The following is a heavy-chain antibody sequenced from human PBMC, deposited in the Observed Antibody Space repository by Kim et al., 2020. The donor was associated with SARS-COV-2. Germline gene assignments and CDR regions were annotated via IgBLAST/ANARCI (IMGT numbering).Heavy chain of an antibody. J-gene: IGHJ3*02. V-gene: IGHV3-73*01. Sequence: GGSLRLSCAASGFTFSGSAMHWVRQASGKGLEWVGRIRSKANSYATTYTASVKGRFTISRDDSKSTAYLQMNSLKTEDTAVYYCTSVPGTTSAFGDAFDIWGQGTMVTVSS. CDR2: IRSKANSYAT. CDR3: TSVPGTTSAFGDAFDI. CDR1: GFTFSGSA. D-gene: IGHD1-1*01.